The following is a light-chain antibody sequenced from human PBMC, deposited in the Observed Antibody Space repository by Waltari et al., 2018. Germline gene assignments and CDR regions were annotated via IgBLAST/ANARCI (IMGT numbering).Light chain of an antibody. Sequence: VMTHSPATRSASPGERATLSVRASQSIRDNLAWYQQKPGHQAPRLLSYGAFTRASGIPARFTGSGSGTAFTLTISSLQSDDSAMYYCQQYNRWPPITFGQGTRLEIK. J-gene: IGKJ5*01. CDR1: QSIRDN. V-gene: IGKV3-15*01. CDR3: QQYNRWPPIT. CDR2: GAF.